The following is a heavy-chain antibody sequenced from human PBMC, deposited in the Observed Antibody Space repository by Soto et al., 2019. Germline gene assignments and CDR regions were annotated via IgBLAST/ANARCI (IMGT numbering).Heavy chain of an antibody. CDR2: ISGSGATT. CDR1: GFTFSSYA. D-gene: IGHD6-13*01. Sequence: EVQPLESGGGLVQPGGSLRLSCAASGFTFSSYAMTWVRQAPGKGLEWVSTISGSGATTYYTDSVKGRFTISRDNSENTLYLQMNSLRAEDTAVYYCAKYDRPGIAAAADYWGQGTLVTVSS. J-gene: IGHJ4*02. V-gene: IGHV3-23*01. CDR3: AKYDRPGIAAAADY.